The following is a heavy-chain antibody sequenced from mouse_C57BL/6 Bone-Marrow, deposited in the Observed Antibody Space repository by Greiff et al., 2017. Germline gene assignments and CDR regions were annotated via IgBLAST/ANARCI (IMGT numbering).Heavy chain of an antibody. CDR2: INPSSGYI. D-gene: IGHD1-1*01. Sequence: QVQLKQSGADLAKPGASVKLSCKASGYTFTSYWMHWVQQRPGQGLEWIGYINPSSGYIKYTQKFKDKATLTADKSSSTAYMQLSSLTYEDSAVYYCARHYGSSSGYAMDYWGQGTSVTVSS. J-gene: IGHJ4*01. CDR1: GYTFTSYW. V-gene: IGHV1-7*01. CDR3: ARHYGSSSGYAMDY.